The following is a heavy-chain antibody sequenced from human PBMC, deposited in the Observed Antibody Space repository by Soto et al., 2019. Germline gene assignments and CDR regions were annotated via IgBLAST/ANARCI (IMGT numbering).Heavy chain of an antibody. CDR3: ARDAGIPVVGRGTAFEY. J-gene: IGHJ4*02. Sequence: QVQLVQSGAEVKKPGSSVKVSCKASGGTFSNYAITWVRQAPGQGLEWMGTIIPIFASPRYAQKFQGRVTITADDSTSTPYMDLSSLTSEDTAVYYCARDAGIPVVGRGTAFEYWGQGTLVIVSS. V-gene: IGHV1-69*18. D-gene: IGHD6-19*01. CDR1: GGTFSNYA. CDR2: IIPIFASP.